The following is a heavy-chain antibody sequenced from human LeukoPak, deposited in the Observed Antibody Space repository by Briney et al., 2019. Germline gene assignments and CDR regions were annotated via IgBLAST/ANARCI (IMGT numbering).Heavy chain of an antibody. Sequence: ASVKVPCKSCGHTLTSHGISWVRQAPGQGLECMGWISAYNGNTHYAQELQGRVTMTTDTSTSTAYMELRSLRSDDTAVYYCARVTTWLLNGPRQSWFDPWGQGTLVTVSS. CDR1: GHTLTSHG. J-gene: IGHJ5*02. CDR2: ISAYNGNT. D-gene: IGHD3-22*01. CDR3: ARVTTWLLNGPRQSWFDP. V-gene: IGHV1-18*01.